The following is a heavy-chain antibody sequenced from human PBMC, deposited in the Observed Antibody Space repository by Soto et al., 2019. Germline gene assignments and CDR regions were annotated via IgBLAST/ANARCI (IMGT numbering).Heavy chain of an antibody. CDR3: AKDMTRSKNNFAEYFQL. J-gene: IGHJ1*01. Sequence: LRLSCAASGFTFSSYAMTWVRQAPGKGLERVSGISGSGGSTFYADSVKGRFTISRDNYKNTVYLQMNSLRAEDTAVYYCAKDMTRSKNNFAEYFQLWGQGTLVPVSS. D-gene: IGHD4-17*01. CDR2: ISGSGGST. V-gene: IGHV3-23*01. CDR1: GFTFSSYA.